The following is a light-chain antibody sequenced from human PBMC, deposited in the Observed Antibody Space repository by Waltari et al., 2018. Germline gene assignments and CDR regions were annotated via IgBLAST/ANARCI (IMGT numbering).Light chain of an antibody. V-gene: IGLV3-19*01. CDR3: KSRDSTSNYWV. CDR2: GKN. CDR1: SLRSYY. Sequence: SSELTQDPAVSVALGQTVRITCQGDSLRSYYATWYQQKPGQAPVLVIYGKNNRPSGIPDRFSGSSSGNTASLTITGAQAEDEADYYCKSRDSTSNYWVFGGGTKLTVL. J-gene: IGLJ3*02.